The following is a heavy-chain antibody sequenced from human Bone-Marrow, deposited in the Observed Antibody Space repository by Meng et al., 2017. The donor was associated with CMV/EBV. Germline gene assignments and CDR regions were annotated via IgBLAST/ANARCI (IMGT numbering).Heavy chain of an antibody. J-gene: IGHJ5*02. CDR3: ARVLSGWLDP. CDR2: INYSGST. CDR1: DGSFNAYY. V-gene: IGHV4-34*01. Sequence: GSLRLSCTVYDGSFNAYYYNWFRQAPGKGLEWIGEINYSGSTNYNPSLKSRVIISVDTSKNQFSLKVRSVTAADTAVYYCARVLSGWLDPWGQGTLVTVSS.